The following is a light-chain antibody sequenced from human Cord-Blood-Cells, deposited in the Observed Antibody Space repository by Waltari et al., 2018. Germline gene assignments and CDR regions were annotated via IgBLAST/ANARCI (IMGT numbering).Light chain of an antibody. Sequence: QSALTQPASVSGSPGQSITISCTGTSSDVGGYNYVSWYQQHPGKAPKLMIYDVSNRRAGVANGVSGSKAGNTAALTVSGLQAEDEADYCCSSYTSSSTWVFGGGTKLTVL. J-gene: IGLJ3*02. CDR2: DVS. CDR1: SSDVGGYNY. V-gene: IGLV2-14*03. CDR3: SSYTSSSTWV.